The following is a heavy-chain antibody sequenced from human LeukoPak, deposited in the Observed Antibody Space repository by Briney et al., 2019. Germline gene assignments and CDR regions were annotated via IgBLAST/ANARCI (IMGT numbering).Heavy chain of an antibody. V-gene: IGHV3-23*01. CDR1: GFTFSSYA. CDR2: ISGSGGST. CDR3: AKDLGSGSYVRPLYYYYGMDV. J-gene: IGHJ6*02. D-gene: IGHD3-10*01. Sequence: GGSLRLSCAASGFTFSSYAMSWVRQAPGKGLEWVSAISGSGGSTYYADSVKGRFTISRDNSKNTLYLQMNSLRAGDTAVYYCAKDLGSGSYVRPLYYYYGMDVWGQGTTVTVSS.